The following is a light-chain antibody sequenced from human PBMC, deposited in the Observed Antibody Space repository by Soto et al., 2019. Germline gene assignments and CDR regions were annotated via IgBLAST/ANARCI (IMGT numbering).Light chain of an antibody. CDR1: QSVSSSY. J-gene: IGKJ2*01. CDR2: GAS. V-gene: IGKV3-20*01. Sequence: EIVLTQSPGTLSLSPGERATLSCRASQSVSSSYLAWYQQKPGQAPRPLIYGASSRATGIPDRFSGSGSGRAFTLTISRLEPEDFAVYYCLQYGSSPYTFGQGTKLEIK. CDR3: LQYGSSPYT.